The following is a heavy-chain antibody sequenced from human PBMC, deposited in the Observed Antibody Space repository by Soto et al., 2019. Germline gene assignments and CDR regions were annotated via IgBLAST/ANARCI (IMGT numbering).Heavy chain of an antibody. CDR2: INPSGGST. CDR3: ARGGVYSGYDHSYFDY. CDR1: GYTFTSYY. J-gene: IGHJ4*02. V-gene: IGHV1-46*03. Sequence: QVQLVQSGAEVKKPGASVKVSCKASGYTFTSYYMHWVRQAPGQGLEWMGIINPSGGSTSYAQKFQVRVTMTRDTSTSTVYMELSSLRSEDTAVYYCARGGVYSGYDHSYFDYWGQGTLVTVSS. D-gene: IGHD5-12*01.